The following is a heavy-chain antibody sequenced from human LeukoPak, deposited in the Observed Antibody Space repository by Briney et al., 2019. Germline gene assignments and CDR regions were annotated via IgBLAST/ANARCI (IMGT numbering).Heavy chain of an antibody. Sequence: SETLSLTCTVSGGSISSGSYYWGWIRQPPGKGLEWIGSIYYSGSTYYNPSLKSRVTISVDTSKNQFSLKLSSVTAADTAVYYCARGLDFDYWGQGTLVTVSS. V-gene: IGHV4-39*07. D-gene: IGHD3-22*01. CDR2: IYYSGST. J-gene: IGHJ4*02. CDR1: GGSISSGSYY. CDR3: ARGLDFDY.